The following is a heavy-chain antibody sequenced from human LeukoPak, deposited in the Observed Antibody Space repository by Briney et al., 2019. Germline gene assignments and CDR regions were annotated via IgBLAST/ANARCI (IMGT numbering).Heavy chain of an antibody. D-gene: IGHD2-15*01. CDR2: INLNGGST. Sequence: GGSLRLSCAASGFTFDDYGMSWVRQAPGKGLDWSSGINLNGGSTGYADSVKGRFTISRDNAKNSLYLQVNSLRAEDMSLYYCAKDIGSALSNWFDPWGQGTLVTVSS. CDR1: GFTFDDYG. CDR3: AKDIGSALSNWFDP. V-gene: IGHV3-20*04. J-gene: IGHJ5*02.